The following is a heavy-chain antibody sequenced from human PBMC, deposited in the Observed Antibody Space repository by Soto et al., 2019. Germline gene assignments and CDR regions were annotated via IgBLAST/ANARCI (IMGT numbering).Heavy chain of an antibody. D-gene: IGHD6-13*01. CDR1: GFTFSGSA. J-gene: IGHJ6*02. Sequence: LRLCCAAAGFTFSGSAMHWVRQASGKGLEWVGRIRSKANSYATAYAASVKGRFTISRDDSKNTAYLQMNSLKTEDTAVYYCTGSSVSGSSWRTYYYDGMDVWGQGTTVTVSS. V-gene: IGHV3-73*01. CDR2: IRSKANSYAT. CDR3: TGSSVSGSSWRTYYYDGMDV.